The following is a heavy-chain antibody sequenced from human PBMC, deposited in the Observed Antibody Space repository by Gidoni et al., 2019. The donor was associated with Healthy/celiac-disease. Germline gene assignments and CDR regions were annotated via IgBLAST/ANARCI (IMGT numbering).Heavy chain of an antibody. V-gene: IGHV4-31*03. J-gene: IGHJ3*02. CDR1: GGSISRGGYY. D-gene: IGHD3-3*01. CDR3: ARPATPNYDFWSGHDDAFDI. Sequence: QVQLQESGPGLVKPSQTLSLTCTVSGGSISRGGYYWRWIRQHPGKGLEWIGYNYYLGSTYYNPSLKSRVTISVDTSKNQFSLKLSSVTAADTAVYYCARPATPNYDFWSGHDDAFDIWGQGTMVTVSS. CDR2: NYYLGST.